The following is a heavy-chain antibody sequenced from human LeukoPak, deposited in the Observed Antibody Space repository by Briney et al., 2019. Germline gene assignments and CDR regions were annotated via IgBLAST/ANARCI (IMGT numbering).Heavy chain of an antibody. Sequence: KPSQTLSLTCTVSGGSISSGDYYWSWIRQPPGKGLEWIGYIYYSGSTYYNPSLKSRVTISVDTSKNQFSLKLSSVTAADTAVYYCARLLQWLVDFDYWGQGTLVTVSS. V-gene: IGHV4-30-4*01. D-gene: IGHD6-19*01. CDR3: ARLLQWLVDFDY. CDR2: IYYSGST. CDR1: GGSISSGDYY. J-gene: IGHJ4*02.